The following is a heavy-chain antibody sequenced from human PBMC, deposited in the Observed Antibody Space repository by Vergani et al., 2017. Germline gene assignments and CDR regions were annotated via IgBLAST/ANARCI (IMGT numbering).Heavy chain of an antibody. CDR2: IRYDGSSE. Sequence: QVQILQSGGGVVQPGGSLRLSCTLSGFTLNTYGIHWVRQAPGKGLEWVSFIRYDGSSEYYGDSVKGRFTLSRDFSKNTLYLQMNSLRTDDTATYYCAKHFRGWGIDYWGQGTQVIVSS. D-gene: IGHD3-16*01. CDR1: GFTLNTYG. CDR3: AKHFRGWGIDY. V-gene: IGHV3-30*02. J-gene: IGHJ4*02.